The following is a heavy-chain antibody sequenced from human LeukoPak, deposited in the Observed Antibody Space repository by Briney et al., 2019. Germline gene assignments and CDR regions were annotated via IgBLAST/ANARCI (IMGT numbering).Heavy chain of an antibody. J-gene: IGHJ4*02. CDR3: ATGEVMGY. CDR2: ISYDGSNK. CDR1: GFTFSSYA. D-gene: IGHD3-10*01. Sequence: GRSLRLSCAASGFTFSSYAMHWVRQAPGKGLEWVAVISYDGSNKYYADSVKGRFTISRDNSKNTLYLQMNSLRAEDTAVYYCATGEVMGYWGQGTLVTVSS. V-gene: IGHV3-30*04.